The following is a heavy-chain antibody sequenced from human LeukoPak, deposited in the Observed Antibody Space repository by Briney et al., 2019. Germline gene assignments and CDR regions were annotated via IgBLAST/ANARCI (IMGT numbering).Heavy chain of an antibody. Sequence: ASVKVSCKASGYTFTGYYMHWVRQAPGQGLEWMGWINPNSGGTNYAQKFQGRVTMTRDTSISTAYMELSRLRSDDTAVYYCARTELLSFFSLDYWGQGTLVTVSS. CDR1: GYTFTGYY. CDR2: INPNSGGT. CDR3: ARTELLSFFSLDY. J-gene: IGHJ4*02. D-gene: IGHD1-26*01. V-gene: IGHV1-2*02.